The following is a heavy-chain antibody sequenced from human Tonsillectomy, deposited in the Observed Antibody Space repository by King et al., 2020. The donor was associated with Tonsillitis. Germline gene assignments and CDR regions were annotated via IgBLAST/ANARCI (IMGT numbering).Heavy chain of an antibody. J-gene: IGHJ6*02. CDR1: GFTVSSNY. CDR2: IYSGGST. CDR3: ARDLRVRGVYYGMDV. D-gene: IGHD3-10*01. V-gene: IGHV3-53*04. Sequence: VQLVESGGGLVQPGGSLRLSCAASGFTVSSNYMSWVRQAPGKGLEWVSVIYSGGSTYYVDSVKGRFTISRHNSKNTLYLQMNSLRPEDTAVYYCARDLRVRGVYYGMDVWGQGTTVTVSS.